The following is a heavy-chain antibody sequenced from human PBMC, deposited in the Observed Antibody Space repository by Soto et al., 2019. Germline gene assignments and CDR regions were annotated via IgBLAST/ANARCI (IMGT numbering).Heavy chain of an antibody. CDR2: INSDGSVS. J-gene: IGHJ6*03. D-gene: IGHD2-15*01. Sequence: EVKLVESGGGLVQPGGSLRLSCAASGFTFSNYWMHWVRQAPGQGLVWVSRINSDGSVSRYADSVKGRLTISRDNVKNTLYLQMNSLRVEDTAAYYCARGDCVGGSCYSLAGSFYYYMDVWGKGTTVTVFS. CDR3: ARGDCVGGSCYSLAGSFYYYMDV. CDR1: GFTFSNYW. V-gene: IGHV3-74*01.